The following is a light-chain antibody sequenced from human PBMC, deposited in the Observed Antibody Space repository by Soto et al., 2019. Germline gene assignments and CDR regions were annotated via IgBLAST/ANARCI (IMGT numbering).Light chain of an antibody. V-gene: IGLV1-47*01. CDR3: AAWDDSLSGRWV. Sequence: QSVLTQPPSASGTPGQRVTISCSGSSSNIGNNNVYWYEQLPGTAPKLVIYRNNQRPSGVPDRFSGSKSGTSASLAISGLRSEDEADYFCAAWDDSLSGRWVFGGGTKLTVL. J-gene: IGLJ3*02. CDR1: SSNIGNNN. CDR2: RNN.